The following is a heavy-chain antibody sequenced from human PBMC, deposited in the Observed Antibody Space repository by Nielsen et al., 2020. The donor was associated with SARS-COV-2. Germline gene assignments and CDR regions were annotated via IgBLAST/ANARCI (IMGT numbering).Heavy chain of an antibody. Sequence: SETLSLTCAVSGGSISSSNWWRWVRQPPGKGLEWIGSIYYSGSTYYNPSLKSRVTISVDTSKNQFSLKLSSVTAADTAVYYCAGRKHDFWSGFYGMDVWGQGTTVTVSS. CDR1: GGSISSSNW. V-gene: IGHV4-39*01. CDR2: IYYSGST. CDR3: AGRKHDFWSGFYGMDV. J-gene: IGHJ6*02. D-gene: IGHD3-3*01.